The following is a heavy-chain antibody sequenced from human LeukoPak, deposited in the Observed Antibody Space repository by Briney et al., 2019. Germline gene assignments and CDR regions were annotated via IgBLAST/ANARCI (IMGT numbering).Heavy chain of an antibody. CDR2: LVYDERN. D-gene: IGHD2-21*01. CDR3: ARDLSAAYDF. Sequence: PGGSLRLSCAASGFTFSSYGMHWVRQAPGKGLEWVARLVYDERNDYANSVKGRFTISRDNSKNTLYLQMDNLGVDDTAVYYCARDLSAAYDFWGQGILVTVSS. V-gene: IGHV3-33*08. CDR1: GFTFSSYG. J-gene: IGHJ4*02.